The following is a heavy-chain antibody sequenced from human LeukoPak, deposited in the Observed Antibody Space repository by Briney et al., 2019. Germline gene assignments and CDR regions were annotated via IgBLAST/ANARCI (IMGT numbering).Heavy chain of an antibody. Sequence: PSETLSLTCTVSGGSISSGSYYWSWIRQPAGKGLEWIGRIYTSGSTNYNPSLKSRVTISVDTSKNQFSLKLSSVTAADTAVYYCASWGYYYYYMDVWGKGTTVTVSS. J-gene: IGHJ6*03. CDR2: IYTSGST. CDR1: GGSISSGSYY. CDR3: ASWGYYYYYMDV. V-gene: IGHV4-61*02. D-gene: IGHD3-16*01.